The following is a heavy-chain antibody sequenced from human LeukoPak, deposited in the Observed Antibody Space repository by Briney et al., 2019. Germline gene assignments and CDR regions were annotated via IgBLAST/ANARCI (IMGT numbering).Heavy chain of an antibody. V-gene: IGHV4-39*07. D-gene: IGHD3-16*01. CDR1: GGSISSSSYY. J-gene: IGHJ5*02. CDR2: IYYSGST. CDR3: ATVKGDWFDP. Sequence: SETLFLTCTVSGGSISSSSYYWGWIRQPPGKGLEWIGSIYYSGSTYYNPSLKSRVTISVDTSKNQFSLKLSSVTAADTAVYYCATVKGDWFDPWGQGTLVTVSS.